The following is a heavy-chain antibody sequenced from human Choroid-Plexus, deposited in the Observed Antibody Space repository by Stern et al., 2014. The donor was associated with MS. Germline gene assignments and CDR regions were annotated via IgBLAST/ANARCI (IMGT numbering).Heavy chain of an antibody. Sequence: VQLVQSGGGVVQPGRPLRLSCAASGFTFGSCAMHWVRQAPGKGLEWVAGVSYDGSNKYYADSVKGRFTVSRDNSQNTLYMQMSRLRAEDTAVYYCAKDRQYLTYFFDHWGQGSLVTVSS. CDR3: AKDRQYLTYFFDH. CDR1: GFTFGSCA. D-gene: IGHD2-8*01. V-gene: IGHV3-30*18. J-gene: IGHJ5*02. CDR2: VSYDGSNK.